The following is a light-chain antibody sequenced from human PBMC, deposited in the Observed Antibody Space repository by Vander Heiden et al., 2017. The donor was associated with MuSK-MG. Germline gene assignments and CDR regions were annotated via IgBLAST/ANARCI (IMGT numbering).Light chain of an antibody. V-gene: IGKV3-11*01. CDR3: QRRTNGPPKFT. Sequence: EIVLTQSPATLSLSPGERATLSCRASQSVSSHLAWYQQKPGQAPRLLIYDVSNRATDIPARFSGSGYGTDFTLTISGLEPEDFAVYYCQRRTNGPPKFTFGGGTKVEIK. CDR1: QSVSSH. J-gene: IGKJ4*01. CDR2: DVS.